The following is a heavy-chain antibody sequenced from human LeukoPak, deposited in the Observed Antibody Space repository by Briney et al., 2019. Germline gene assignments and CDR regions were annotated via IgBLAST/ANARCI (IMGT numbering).Heavy chain of an antibody. CDR3: AKGTRLLWFGELFVYFDY. D-gene: IGHD3-10*01. V-gene: IGHV3-21*04. CDR1: GFTFNTYS. J-gene: IGHJ4*02. CDR2: ISRASESI. Sequence: GGSLRLSCAASGFTFNTYSMSWVRQAPGKGLEWVSIISRASESIFYADSVKGRFTISRDNAKNSLYLQMNSLRAEDTAVYYCAKGTRLLWFGELFVYFDYWGQGTLITVSS.